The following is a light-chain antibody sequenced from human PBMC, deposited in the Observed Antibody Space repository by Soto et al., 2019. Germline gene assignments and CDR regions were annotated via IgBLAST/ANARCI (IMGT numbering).Light chain of an antibody. V-gene: IGLV2-14*03. J-gene: IGLJ1*01. CDR2: EVS. Sequence: QSALTQPASVSGSPGQSLTISCTGTSNDVGAYNYVSWYQQQPGKAPKLIIYEVSHRPSGVSNRFSGSKSGNTASLTVSGLQAEDEADYYCSSYAGSSNVFGTGTKLTVL. CDR3: SSYAGSSNV. CDR1: SNDVGAYNY.